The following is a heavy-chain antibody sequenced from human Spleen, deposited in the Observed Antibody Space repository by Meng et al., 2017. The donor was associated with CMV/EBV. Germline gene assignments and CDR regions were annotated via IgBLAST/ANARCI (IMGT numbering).Heavy chain of an antibody. CDR2: IYSGGST. Sequence: SGFTVSTNYMSWVRQAPGKGLEWVSVIYSGGSTYYADSVKGRFTIFRDNSKNTLYLQMSSLREEDTAVYYCASASVSGSIWYAFDYWGQGTLVTVSS. J-gene: IGHJ4*02. CDR3: ASASVSGSIWYAFDY. V-gene: IGHV3-66*02. D-gene: IGHD6-13*01. CDR1: GFTVSTNY.